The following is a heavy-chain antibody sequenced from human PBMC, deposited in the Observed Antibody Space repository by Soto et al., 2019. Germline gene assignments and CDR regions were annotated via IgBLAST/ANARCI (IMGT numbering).Heavy chain of an antibody. J-gene: IGHJ4*02. D-gene: IGHD2-2*01. CDR2: IMQDGSEK. CDR1: GFPFYNYW. V-gene: IGHV3-7*01. CDR3: ARAPQLVAPAATGFDS. Sequence: EVQLVESGGGLVQPGGSLRLSCAASGFPFYNYWMSWVRQAPGKGLEWVANIMQDGSEKNYVGSVRGRFTISRDTAQNSLYLQMNSLRDEDTAVYYCARAPQLVAPAATGFDSWGQGTLVTVSS.